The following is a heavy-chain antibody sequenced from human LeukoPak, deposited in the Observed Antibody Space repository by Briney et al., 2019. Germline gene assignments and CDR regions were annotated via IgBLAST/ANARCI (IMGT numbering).Heavy chain of an antibody. CDR3: ASLLVGAPVDY. CDR1: GFTFSYYG. D-gene: IGHD3-10*01. V-gene: IGHV3-30*02. Sequence: GGSLRLSCAASGFTFSYYGMHWVRQAPGKGPEWVAFIRNDGSNKYYADSVKGRFTISKDNSKNTLYLQMNSLRAEDTAVYYCASLLVGAPVDYWGQGTLVTVSS. CDR2: IRNDGSNK. J-gene: IGHJ4*02.